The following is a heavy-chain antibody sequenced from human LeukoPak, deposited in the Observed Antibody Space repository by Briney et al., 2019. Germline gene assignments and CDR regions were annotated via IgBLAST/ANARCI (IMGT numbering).Heavy chain of an antibody. V-gene: IGHV3-7*01. CDR2: IKQDGSEK. J-gene: IGHJ4*02. D-gene: IGHD2-21*01. Sequence: PGGSLRLSCAASGFTFSSYWMSWVRQAPGKGLEWVANIKQDGSEKYYVDSVKGRFTISRDNSKSTVSLQLNSLRVEDTGVYYCAKDFISIKALIPWDYWGQGTLVTVSP. CDR1: GFTFSSYW. CDR3: AKDFISIKALIPWDY.